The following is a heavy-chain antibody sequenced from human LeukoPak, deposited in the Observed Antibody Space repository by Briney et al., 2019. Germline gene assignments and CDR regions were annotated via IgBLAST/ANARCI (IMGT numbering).Heavy chain of an antibody. D-gene: IGHD3-3*01. Sequence: ASVKVSCKASGGTFSSYAISWVRQAPGQGLEWMGGIIPIFGTANYAQKFQGRVTITADESTSTAYMELSSLRSEDTAVYYCARGNLGYYDFWSGYPGMDVWGKGTTVTVSS. CDR3: ARGNLGYYDFWSGYPGMDV. V-gene: IGHV1-69*13. J-gene: IGHJ6*03. CDR2: IIPIFGTA. CDR1: GGTFSSYA.